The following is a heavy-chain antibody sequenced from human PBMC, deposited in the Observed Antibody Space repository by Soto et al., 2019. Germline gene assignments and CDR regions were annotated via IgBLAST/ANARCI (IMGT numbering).Heavy chain of an antibody. CDR2: IYPGDSDT. D-gene: IGHD2-2*02. CDR1: GYSFTSYW. Sequence: GESLKISCKGSGYSFTSYWIGWVRQMPGKGLEWMGIIYPGDSDTRYSPSFQGQVTISADKSISTAYLQWSSLKASDTAVYYCARGYCSSTICYIWDNWFDPWGQGTLVTVSS. V-gene: IGHV5-51*01. J-gene: IGHJ5*02. CDR3: ARGYCSSTICYIWDNWFDP.